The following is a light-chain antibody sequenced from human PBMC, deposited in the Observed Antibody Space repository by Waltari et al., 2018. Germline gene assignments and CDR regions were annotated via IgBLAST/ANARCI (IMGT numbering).Light chain of an antibody. V-gene: IGLV1-36*01. J-gene: IGLJ3*02. CDR2: YDD. Sequence: QSVLTQPPSVSEAPRQRVTISCSGSSSNIGNNAVHWYQQLPGQAPKLLIYYDDLLPPGVADRFSCSEPGTSASLAISGLQSEDEADYYCAAWDDSLRCWVFGGGTMLPVL. CDR3: AAWDDSLRCWV. CDR1: SSNIGNNA.